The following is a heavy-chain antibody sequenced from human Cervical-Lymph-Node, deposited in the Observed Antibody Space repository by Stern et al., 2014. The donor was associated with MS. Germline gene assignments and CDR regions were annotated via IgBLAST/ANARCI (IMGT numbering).Heavy chain of an antibody. J-gene: IGHJ4*02. V-gene: IGHV3-49*03. CDR3: SRAGLRFLEWLPPDY. CDR2: IRNKVYGETT. D-gene: IGHD3-3*01. CDR1: GFTFSDYA. Sequence: EVQLVESGGGLVQPGRSLRLSCTASGFTFSDYAVVWFRQAPGKGLEWLGFIRNKVYGETTDYAASVKDRITISRDNSKSIAFLQMNSLEIDDTAVYYCSRAGLRFLEWLPPDYWGQGTLVTVSS.